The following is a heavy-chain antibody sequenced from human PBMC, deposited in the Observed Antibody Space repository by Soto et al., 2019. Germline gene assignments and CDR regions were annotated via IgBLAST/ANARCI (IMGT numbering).Heavy chain of an antibody. CDR3: ARDRSTYGGGGTGEVKENWFDP. J-gene: IGHJ5*02. V-gene: IGHV4-59*01. CDR2: AYYSGST. CDR1: GGSISHYY. Sequence: TSETLSLTCSVSGGSISHYYWSWVRQSPGKGLEWIGYAYYSGSTDYNPSLKSRVTMSVDTSKNQVSLKLNSVTTADTAVYYCARDRSTYGGGGTGEVKENWFDPWGPGTLVTVSS. D-gene: IGHD2-8*01.